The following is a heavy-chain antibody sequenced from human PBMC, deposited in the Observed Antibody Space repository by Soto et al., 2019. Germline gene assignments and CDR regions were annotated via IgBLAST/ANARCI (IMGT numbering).Heavy chain of an antibody. CDR1: GGSISSSSYY. Sequence: QLQLQESGPGLVKPSETLSLTCTVSGGSISSSSYYWGWIRQPPGKGLEWIGSIYYSGSTYYNPSLKSRVTISVDTSKNQFSLKLSSVTAADTAVYYCARALEDWNDVVWFDPWGQGTLVTVSS. V-gene: IGHV4-39*01. CDR2: IYYSGST. CDR3: ARALEDWNDVVWFDP. J-gene: IGHJ5*02. D-gene: IGHD1-1*01.